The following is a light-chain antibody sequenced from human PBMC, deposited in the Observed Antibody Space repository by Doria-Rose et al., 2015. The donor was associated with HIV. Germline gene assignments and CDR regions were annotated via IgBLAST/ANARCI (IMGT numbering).Light chain of an antibody. V-gene: IGKV3-20*01. J-gene: IGKJ1*01. Sequence: TQSPGTLSLSPGERATLSCRASKRFSSTYLAWYQQQPGQAPSLLIYDGSTRATGIPDMYRASGSGTDVTRTINRLEPEDFALYYCHQYGASGTFGQGTNVEI. CDR2: DGS. CDR3: HQYGASGT. CDR1: KRFSSTY.